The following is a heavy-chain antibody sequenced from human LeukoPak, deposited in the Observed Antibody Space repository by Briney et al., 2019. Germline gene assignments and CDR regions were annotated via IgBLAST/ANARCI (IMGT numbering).Heavy chain of an antibody. CDR2: IYYSGST. Sequence: SETLSLTCTVSGGSISSGDYYWSWVRQPPGKGLEWIGYIYYSGSTYYNPSLKSRVTISVDTSKNQFSLKLSSVTAADTAVYYCARVGSPTNYYDSSGYYQYFDYWGQRTLVTVSS. J-gene: IGHJ4*02. CDR1: GGSISSGDYY. D-gene: IGHD3-22*01. V-gene: IGHV4-30-4*08. CDR3: ARVGSPTNYYDSSGYYQYFDY.